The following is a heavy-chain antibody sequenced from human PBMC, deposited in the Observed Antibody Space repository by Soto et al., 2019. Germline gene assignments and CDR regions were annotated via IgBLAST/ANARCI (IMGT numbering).Heavy chain of an antibody. J-gene: IGHJ6*02. D-gene: IGHD3-3*01. CDR3: ARGRTYYDFWSGHRLGYYGMDV. CDR2: INWNGGST. V-gene: IGHV3-20*04. Sequence: PGGSLRLSCAASGFTFDDYGMSWVRQAPGKGLEWVSGINWNGGSTGYAESVKGRFTISRDNAKNSLYLQMNSLRAEDTALFYCARGRTYYDFWSGHRLGYYGMDVWGQGTTVTVSS. CDR1: GFTFDDYG.